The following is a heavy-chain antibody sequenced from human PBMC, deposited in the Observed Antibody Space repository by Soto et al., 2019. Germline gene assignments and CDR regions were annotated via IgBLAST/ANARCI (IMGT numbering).Heavy chain of an antibody. CDR3: ARYQWSPGAFDP. V-gene: IGHV4-34*01. Sequence: QVQLQQWGAGLLKPSETLSLTCAVYGGSLSDYYWNWLRQPPGKGLEWIGEVNHRGSSSYNPSLKSRVDISVDPAMTQFSLKLRSVTAADTAVYYCARYQWSPGAFDPWGPGTQVIVSS. J-gene: IGHJ5*02. CDR2: VNHRGSS. CDR1: GGSLSDYY. D-gene: IGHD6-19*01.